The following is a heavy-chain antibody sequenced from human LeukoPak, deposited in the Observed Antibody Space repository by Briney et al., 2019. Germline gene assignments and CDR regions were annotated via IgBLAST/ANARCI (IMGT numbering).Heavy chain of an antibody. Sequence: GGSLRLSCVVSGFTFSSYSINWVRQAPGKGLEWVSSITSSSYIYYADSVKGRFTISRDNAKNSVYLQMNSLRAEDTAVYYCARDTGAYYYSGGLDYWGQGTLVTVSS. CDR3: ARDTGAYYYSGGLDY. J-gene: IGHJ4*02. V-gene: IGHV3-21*01. D-gene: IGHD3-22*01. CDR1: GFTFSSYS. CDR2: ITSSSYI.